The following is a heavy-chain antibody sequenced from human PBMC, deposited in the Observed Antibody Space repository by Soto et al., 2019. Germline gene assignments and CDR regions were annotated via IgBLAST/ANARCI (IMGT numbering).Heavy chain of an antibody. Sequence: GGSLRLSCAASGFMFDDYAMHWVRQAPGKGLEWVSGISWNSGSIGYADSVKGRFTISRDNAKNSLYLQMNSLRTEDTALYYCAKDIREGWSGEFRGSDYWGQGTLVTVSS. CDR2: ISWNSGSI. J-gene: IGHJ4*02. CDR1: GFMFDDYA. V-gene: IGHV3-9*01. D-gene: IGHD3-10*01. CDR3: AKDIREGWSGEFRGSDY.